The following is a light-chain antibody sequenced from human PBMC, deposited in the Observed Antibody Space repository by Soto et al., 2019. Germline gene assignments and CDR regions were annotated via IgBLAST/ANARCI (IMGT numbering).Light chain of an antibody. V-gene: IGLV2-11*01. CDR1: SSDIGGYNF. CDR3: CSYAGSYTLV. Sequence: QSALTQPRSVSGSPGQSVTISCTGTSSDIGGYNFVSWFQHHPGKAPKLIIYDVTNRPSGVIDRFSGSKSANTASLTISGLQAEDEADYYCCSYAGSYTLVFGGGTQLTVL. CDR2: DVT. J-gene: IGLJ3*02.